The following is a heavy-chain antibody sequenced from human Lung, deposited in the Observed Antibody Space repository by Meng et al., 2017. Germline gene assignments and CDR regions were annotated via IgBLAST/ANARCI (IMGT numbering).Heavy chain of an antibody. Sequence: QVQLQQWGAGLLKPSETLSLTCVVSGGSFSDYYWSWIRQPPGKGLEWIGEINHSGSTNYNPSLESRATISVDTSQNNLSLKLSSVTAADSAVYYCARGPTTMAHDFDCWGQGTLVTVSS. D-gene: IGHD4-11*01. J-gene: IGHJ4*02. CDR1: GGSFSDYY. CDR3: ARGPTTMAHDFDC. V-gene: IGHV4-34*01. CDR2: INHSGST.